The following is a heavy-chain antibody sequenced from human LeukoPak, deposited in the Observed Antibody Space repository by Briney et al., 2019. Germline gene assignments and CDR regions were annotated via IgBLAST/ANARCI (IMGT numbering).Heavy chain of an antibody. CDR1: GYTFTGYY. J-gene: IGHJ3*02. V-gene: IGHV1-2*02. CDR3: ARYKNQWLVGTDAFDI. Sequence: ASVKVSCKASGYTFTGYYMRWVRQAPGQGLEWMGWINPNSGGTNYAQKFQGRVTMTRDTSISTAYMELSRLRSDDTAVYYCARYKNQWLVGTDAFDIWGQGTMVTVSS. CDR2: INPNSGGT. D-gene: IGHD6-19*01.